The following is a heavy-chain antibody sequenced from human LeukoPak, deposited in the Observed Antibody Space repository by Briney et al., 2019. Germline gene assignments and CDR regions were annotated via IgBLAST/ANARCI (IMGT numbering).Heavy chain of an antibody. J-gene: IGHJ4*02. CDR1: GGTFSSYA. CDR2: IIPIFGTA. Sequence: SVKVSCKASGGTFSSYAISWVRQAPGQGLEWRGRIIPIFGTANYAQKLQGRVTITTDESTSTAYMELSSLRSEDTAVYYCARDGSGYSYGYDYWGQGTLVTVSS. D-gene: IGHD5-18*01. CDR3: ARDGSGYSYGYDY. V-gene: IGHV1-69*05.